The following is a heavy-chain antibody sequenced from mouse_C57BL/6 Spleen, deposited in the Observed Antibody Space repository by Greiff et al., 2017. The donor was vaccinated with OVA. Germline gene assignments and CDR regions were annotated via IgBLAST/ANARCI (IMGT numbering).Heavy chain of an antibody. V-gene: IGHV1-84*01. CDR2: IYPGSGNT. CDR1: GYTFTDYY. J-gene: IGHJ2*01. D-gene: IGHD2-4*01. CDR3: ARTYDYDEDYFDY. Sequence: LVESGPELVKPGASVKISCKASGYTFTDYYINWVKQRPGQGLEWIGWIYPGSGNTKYNEKFKSKATLTVDTSSSTAYMELSSLTSEDSAVYFCARTYDYDEDYFDYWGQGTTLTVSS.